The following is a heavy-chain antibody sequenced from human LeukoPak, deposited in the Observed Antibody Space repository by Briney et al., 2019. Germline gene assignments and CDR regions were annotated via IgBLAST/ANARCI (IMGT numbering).Heavy chain of an antibody. J-gene: IGHJ4*02. CDR3: ARDPGVRWLVGFDY. CDR2: IWYDGSNK. Sequence: PGRSLRLSCAASGFTFSSYGMHWVRQAPGKGLEGVAVIWYDGSNKYYADSVKGRFTISRDNSKNTLYLQMDSLRAEDTAVYYCARDPGVRWLVGFDYWGQGTLVTVSS. V-gene: IGHV3-33*01. D-gene: IGHD6-19*01. CDR1: GFTFSSYG.